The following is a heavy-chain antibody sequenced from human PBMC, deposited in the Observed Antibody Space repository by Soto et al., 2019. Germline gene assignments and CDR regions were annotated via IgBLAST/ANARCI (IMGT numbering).Heavy chain of an antibody. J-gene: IGHJ6*02. V-gene: IGHV3-74*01. D-gene: IGHD3-16*01. CDR2: INSDGSST. CDR3: ARDKSYYDYVWGSPTYYSYGMDV. Sequence: PGGSLRLSCAASGFTFSSYWMHWVRQAPGKGLVWVSRINSDGSSTSYADSVKGRFTISRDNAKNTLYLQMNSLRAEDTAVYYCARDKSYYDYVWGSPTYYSYGMDVWGQGTTVTVSS. CDR1: GFTFSSYW.